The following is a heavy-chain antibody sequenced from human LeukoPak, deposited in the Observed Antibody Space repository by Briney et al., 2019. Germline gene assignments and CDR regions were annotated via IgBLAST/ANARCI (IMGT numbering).Heavy chain of an antibody. CDR2: ISYDGSNK. V-gene: IGHV3-30*03. CDR1: GFTFSSYG. D-gene: IGHD6-13*01. Sequence: GGSLRLSCAASGFTFSSYGMHWVRQAPGKGLEWVAVISYDGSNKYYADSVKGRFTISRDNSKNTLYLQMNSLRAEDTAVYYCARPGIAAAGAWDAFDIWGQGTMVTVSS. J-gene: IGHJ3*02. CDR3: ARPGIAAAGAWDAFDI.